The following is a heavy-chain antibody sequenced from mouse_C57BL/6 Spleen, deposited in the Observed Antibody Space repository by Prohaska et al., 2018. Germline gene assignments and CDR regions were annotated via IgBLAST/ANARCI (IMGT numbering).Heavy chain of an antibody. CDR2: INPGSGGT. V-gene: IGHV1-54*01. Sequence: QVQLQQSGAELVRPGTSVKVSCKASGYAFTHYLIEWVKQRHGQGLEWIGVINPGSGGTNHIEKFKGKATLTADKSSSTAYMQLSRMISEAYAFYFCAGGSCGSRYDYWGQGTILTVSS. CDR3: AGGSCGSRYDY. J-gene: IGHJ2*01. CDR1: GYAFTHYL. D-gene: IGHD1-1*01.